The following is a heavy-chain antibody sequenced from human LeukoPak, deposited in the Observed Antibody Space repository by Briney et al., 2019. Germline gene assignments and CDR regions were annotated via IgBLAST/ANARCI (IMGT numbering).Heavy chain of an antibody. D-gene: IGHD6-13*01. J-gene: IGHJ5*02. CDR1: GGSISSHY. CDR3: ARGGAAAGRPGSWFDP. CDR2: IYYSGST. Sequence: SETLSLTCTVSGGSISSHYWSWIRQPPGKGLEWIGYIYYSGSTNYNPSLKSRVTISVDTSKNQFSLKLSSVTAADTAVYYCARGGAAAGRPGSWFDPWGQGTMVTVSS. V-gene: IGHV4-59*11.